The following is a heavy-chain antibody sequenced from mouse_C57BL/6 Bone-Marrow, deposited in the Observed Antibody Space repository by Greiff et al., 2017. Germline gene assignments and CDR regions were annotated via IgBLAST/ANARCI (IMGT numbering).Heavy chain of an antibody. CDR1: GYTFTSYW. CDR2: IHPNSGST. D-gene: IGHD1-1*01. V-gene: IGHV1-64*01. J-gene: IGHJ2*01. Sequence: QVQLQQPGAELVKPGASVKLSCKASGYTFTSYWMHWVKQRPGQGLEWIGMIHPNSGSTNYNEKFKSKATLTVDKSSSTAYLQLSSLTSEDSAVYYCARTPHYYGSSYGASFDYGGQGTTLTVSS. CDR3: ARTPHYYGSSYGASFDY.